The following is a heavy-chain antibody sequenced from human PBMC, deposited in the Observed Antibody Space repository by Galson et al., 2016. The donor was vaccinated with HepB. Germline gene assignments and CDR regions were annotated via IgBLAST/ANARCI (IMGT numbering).Heavy chain of an antibody. CDR1: GFSVSGNY. Sequence: SLRLSCAASGFSVSGNYMNWVRQAPGKGLEWVSIIYSGGRTYYADSVKGRFTISRDNSKNTVYLQMDRLSAEDTAVYYCAKAYGVDSYHFNDGGQGTLVIVSS. J-gene: IGHJ4*02. CDR3: AKAYGVDSYHFND. V-gene: IGHV3-53*01. CDR2: IYSGGRT. D-gene: IGHD4-17*01.